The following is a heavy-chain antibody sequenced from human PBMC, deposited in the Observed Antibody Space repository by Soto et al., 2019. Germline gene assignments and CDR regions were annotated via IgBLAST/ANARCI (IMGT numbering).Heavy chain of an antibody. Sequence: GGSLRLSCAASGFTFSNYAMHWVRQAPGKGLEWVAVISYDGSDKYFADSVKGRFTISRDNSKNTLYLQMNSLRAEDTAVFYCARVASAYNSGWYFDYWGQGTLVTVSS. J-gene: IGHJ4*02. V-gene: IGHV3-30-3*01. D-gene: IGHD6-19*01. CDR3: ARVASAYNSGWYFDY. CDR2: ISYDGSDK. CDR1: GFTFSNYA.